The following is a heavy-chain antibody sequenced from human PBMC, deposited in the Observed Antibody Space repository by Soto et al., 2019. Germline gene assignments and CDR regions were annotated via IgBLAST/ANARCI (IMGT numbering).Heavy chain of an antibody. Sequence: PGGSLRLACAASGFTFSSYSMNWVRQAPGKGLEWVSYISSSSSTIYYADSVKGRFTISRDNAKNSLYLQMNSLRDEDTAVYYCARDLPPPIYGIILPYGMDVWGQGTTVTVSS. J-gene: IGHJ6*02. CDR2: ISSSSSTI. CDR1: GFTFSSYS. CDR3: ARDLPPPIYGIILPYGMDV. D-gene: IGHD1-20*01. V-gene: IGHV3-48*02.